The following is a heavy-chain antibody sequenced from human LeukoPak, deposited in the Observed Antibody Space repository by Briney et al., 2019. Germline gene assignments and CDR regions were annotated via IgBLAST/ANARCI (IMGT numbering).Heavy chain of an antibody. V-gene: IGHV3-23*01. CDR3: ARVAGWHWFDP. J-gene: IGHJ5*02. CDR2: IRPSGDNT. CDR1: GFTFSSYE. Sequence: GGTLSLSCAAAGFTFSSYEMTWVRQAAGRGLEWVSSIRPSGDNTYYGDSVKGRFTISRDNSKNTVYLQMNNMRVDDTAVYYCARVAGWHWFDPWGQGTLVTVSS. D-gene: IGHD6-19*01.